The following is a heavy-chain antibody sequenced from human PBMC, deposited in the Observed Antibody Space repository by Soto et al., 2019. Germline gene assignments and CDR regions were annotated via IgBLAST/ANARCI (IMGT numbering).Heavy chain of an antibody. J-gene: IGHJ3*02. V-gene: IGHV4-30-4*01. CDR2: IHNSGST. Sequence: KTSETLSLTCTVSGGAMNSHDYYWSWIRQPPGKGLEWIGYIHNSGSTYYNPSLKSRLTIFSDTSKNQFSLRLNSVTAADTALYYCARGEVRGPFDIWGQGTMVTVSS. D-gene: IGHD3-10*01. CDR1: GGAMNSHDYY. CDR3: ARGEVRGPFDI.